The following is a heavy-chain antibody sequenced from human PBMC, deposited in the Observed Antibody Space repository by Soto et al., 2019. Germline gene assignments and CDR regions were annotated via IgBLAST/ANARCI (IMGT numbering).Heavy chain of an antibody. CDR2: ISSSSSTI. D-gene: IGHD2-2*01. J-gene: IGHJ6*03. V-gene: IGHV3-48*01. CDR1: GCTFISYS. Sequence: TGGPLRLSCAASGCTFISYSVNWIRQAPGKGLEWVSYISSSSSTIYYADSVKGRFTISRDNAKNSLYLQINSLRAEDTAVYYCARAPRNIVVVPAAKCPTNYSYYYTDVWGKGTTATV. CDR3: ARAPRNIVVVPAAKCPTNYSYYYTDV.